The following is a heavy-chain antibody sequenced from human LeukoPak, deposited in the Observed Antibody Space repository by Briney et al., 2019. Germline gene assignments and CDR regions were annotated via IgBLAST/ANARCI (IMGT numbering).Heavy chain of an antibody. CDR3: AKGSGSGWYGWFAP. CDR1: GFTFSNYA. J-gene: IGHJ5*02. V-gene: IGHV3-23*01. Sequence: GGSLRLSCASSGFTFSNYAMSWVRQAPGKGLEGVSFIDASGGATYYADSVKGRFTISRDNSKNTFYLQMNSLRAEDTAVYSCAKGSGSGWYGWFAPWGQGTLVTVSS. CDR2: IDASGGAT. D-gene: IGHD6-19*01.